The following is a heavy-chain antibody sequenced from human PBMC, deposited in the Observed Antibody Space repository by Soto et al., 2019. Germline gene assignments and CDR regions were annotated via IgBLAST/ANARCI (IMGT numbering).Heavy chain of an antibody. CDR1: GFTFSSYS. CDR3: ARAPLRYFDWLLSPFDY. J-gene: IGHJ4*02. CDR2: IGTSSSYI. V-gene: IGHV3-21*01. Sequence: GGSLRLSCAASGFTFSSYSMNWVRQAPGKGLEWVSSIGTSSSYIYYADSVKGRFTISRDNAKNSLYLQMNSLRVEVMAVYYCARAPLRYFDWLLSPFDYWGQGTLVTVSS. D-gene: IGHD3-9*01.